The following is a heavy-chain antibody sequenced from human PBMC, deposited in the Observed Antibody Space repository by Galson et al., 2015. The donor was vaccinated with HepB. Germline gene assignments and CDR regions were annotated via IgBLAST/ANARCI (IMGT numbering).Heavy chain of an antibody. CDR2: IYYSGST. D-gene: IGHD6-13*01. J-gene: IGHJ3*02. Sequence: ETLSLTCTVSGGSISSSSYYWGWIRQPPGKGLEWIGSIYYSGSTYYNPSLKSRVAISVDTSKNQFSLKLSSVTAADTAVYYCASQPRSWRGICNAFDIWGQGTMVTVSS. V-gene: IGHV4-39*01. CDR3: ASQPRSWRGICNAFDI. CDR1: GGSISSSSYY.